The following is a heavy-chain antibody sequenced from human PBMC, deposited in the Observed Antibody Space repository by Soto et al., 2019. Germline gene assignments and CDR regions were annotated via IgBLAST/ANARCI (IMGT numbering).Heavy chain of an antibody. Sequence: EVQLVESGGGSIQPGRSLRLSCAASGFTFDNFGMHWVRQVPGKGLEWVSSISWNSGSRGYADSVKGRFTISRDNARNSLYLEMNSLRDEDTALYYSAKDADDYGDSNIDHWGQGAQVTVSS. CDR2: ISWNSGSR. D-gene: IGHD4-17*01. J-gene: IGHJ4*02. V-gene: IGHV3-9*01. CDR1: GFTFDNFG. CDR3: AKDADDYGDSNIDH.